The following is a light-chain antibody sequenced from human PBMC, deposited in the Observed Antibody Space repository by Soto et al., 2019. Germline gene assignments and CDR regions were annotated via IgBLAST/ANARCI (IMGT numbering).Light chain of an antibody. J-gene: IGLJ7*01. CDR2: LNSDGAH. Sequence: QPVLTQSPSASASLGASVKLTCTLSSGHSRYSIAWHQQQPGKGPRYLMNLNSDGAHYKGDGVPDRFSGSSSGTERYLTISSLQSDDEAAYYCQTWGTGIHVFGGGTQLTVL. V-gene: IGLV4-69*01. CDR1: SGHSRYS. CDR3: QTWGTGIHV.